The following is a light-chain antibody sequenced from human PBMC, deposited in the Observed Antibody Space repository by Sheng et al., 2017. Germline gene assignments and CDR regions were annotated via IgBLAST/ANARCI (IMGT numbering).Light chain of an antibody. CDR2: KAS. CDR3: QQYSRFST. V-gene: IGKV1-5*03. J-gene: IGKJ1*01. CDR1: ESINTY. Sequence: DIALTQSPLSLSASVGDSVTISCRANESINTYLAWYLQKPGKAPQLLIYKASYLESEVPPRFSGSGSGTDFTLAISSLQADDFGTYSCQQYSRFSTFGQGTTV.